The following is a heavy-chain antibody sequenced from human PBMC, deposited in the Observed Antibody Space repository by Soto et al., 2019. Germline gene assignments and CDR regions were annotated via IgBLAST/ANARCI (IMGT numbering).Heavy chain of an antibody. D-gene: IGHD2-2*01. V-gene: IGHV4-31*03. CDR3: ARGPSSLTRFDY. J-gene: IGHJ4*02. CDR1: GVSISSGGYY. Sequence: PSDTLSLTCTVSGVSISSGGYYWGWIRQHPGKGLEWIGNIYYSGRTYYNPSLKSRVIMSVDTSKNHFSLKLSSVTAEDTAVYYCARGPSSLTRFDYWGQGTLVTVSS. CDR2: IYYSGRT.